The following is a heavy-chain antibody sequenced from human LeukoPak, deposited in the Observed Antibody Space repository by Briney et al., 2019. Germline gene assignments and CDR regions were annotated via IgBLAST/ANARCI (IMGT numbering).Heavy chain of an antibody. CDR1: RFTFDDYA. CDR3: ARGQRNLGIDY. D-gene: IGHD1-14*01. CDR2: IRWNSGRI. J-gene: IGHJ4*02. V-gene: IGHV3-9*01. Sequence: GGSLRLSCAASRFTFDDYAMHWVRQAPGKGLEWVSGIRWNSGRIVYADSVKGRFTMARDNAKNSLYLQMNSLRAEDTAVYYCARGQRNLGIDYWGQGTLVTVSS.